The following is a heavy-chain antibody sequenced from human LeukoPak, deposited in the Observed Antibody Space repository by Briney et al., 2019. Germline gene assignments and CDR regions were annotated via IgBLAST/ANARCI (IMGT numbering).Heavy chain of an antibody. D-gene: IGHD4-17*01. J-gene: IGHJ6*02. CDR3: ARPTMTTVSGDTVYYYYGMDV. Sequence: GESLKISCKGSGYSFTSYWIGWVRQMPGKGLEWMGIIYPGDSDTRYSPSFQGQVTISADKSISTAHLQWSSLKASDTAMYYCARPTMTTVSGDTVYYYYGMDVWGQGTTVTVSS. CDR1: GYSFTSYW. CDR2: IYPGDSDT. V-gene: IGHV5-51*01.